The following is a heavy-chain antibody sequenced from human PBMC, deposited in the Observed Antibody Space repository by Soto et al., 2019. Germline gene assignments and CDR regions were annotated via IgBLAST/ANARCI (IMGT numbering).Heavy chain of an antibody. D-gene: IGHD6-6*01. J-gene: IGHJ6*02. V-gene: IGHV3-21*01. CDR3: ARDSYSSSFLAVGYYYYGMDV. CDR1: GFTFSSYS. CDR2: ISSSSSYI. Sequence: PGGSLRLSCAASGFTFSSYSMNWVRQAPGKGLEWVSSISSSSSYIYYADSVKGRFTISRDNAKNSLYLQMNSLRAEDTAVYYCARDSYSSSFLAVGYYYYGMDVWGQGTTVTVSS.